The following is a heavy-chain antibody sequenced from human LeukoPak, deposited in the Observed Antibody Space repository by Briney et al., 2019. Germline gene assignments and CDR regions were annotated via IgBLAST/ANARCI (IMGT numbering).Heavy chain of an antibody. Sequence: SETLSLTCAVSGYYISSGYYWGWIRQPPGKGLEWIGSIYHSGSTYYNPSLKSRVTISVDTSKNQFSLKLSSVTAADTAVYYCAREEDIAVDNFDYWGQGTLVAVSS. D-gene: IGHD6-19*01. CDR3: AREEDIAVDNFDY. J-gene: IGHJ4*02. CDR2: IYHSGST. V-gene: IGHV4-38-2*02. CDR1: GYYISSGYY.